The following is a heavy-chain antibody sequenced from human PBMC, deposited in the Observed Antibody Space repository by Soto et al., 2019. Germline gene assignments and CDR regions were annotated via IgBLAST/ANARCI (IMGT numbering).Heavy chain of an antibody. V-gene: IGHV4-34*01. J-gene: IGHJ5*02. CDR1: GGSFSGYY. CDR3: ARFGRRCSSTSCYRWFDP. Sequence: KASETLSLTCAVYGGSFSGYYWSWIRQPPGKGLEWIGEINHSGSTNYNPSLKSRVTISVDTSKNQFSLKLSSVTAADTAVYYCARFGRRCSSTSCYRWFDPWGQGTLVTVSS. D-gene: IGHD2-2*01. CDR2: INHSGST.